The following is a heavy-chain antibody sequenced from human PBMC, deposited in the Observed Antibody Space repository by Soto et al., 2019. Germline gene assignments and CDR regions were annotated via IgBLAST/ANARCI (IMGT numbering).Heavy chain of an antibody. CDR1: GGTFSSYA. CDR3: ARADIVVVPAASYYYYYGMDV. V-gene: IGHV1-69*01. J-gene: IGHJ6*02. D-gene: IGHD2-2*01. CDR2: IIPIFGTA. Sequence: QVQLVQSGAEVKKPGSSVKVSCKASGGTFSSYAISWVRQAPGQGLEWMGGIIPIFGTANYAQKFQGRVTITADESTSTAYMALSSLRSEDTAVYYCARADIVVVPAASYYYYYGMDVWGQGNTVTVSS.